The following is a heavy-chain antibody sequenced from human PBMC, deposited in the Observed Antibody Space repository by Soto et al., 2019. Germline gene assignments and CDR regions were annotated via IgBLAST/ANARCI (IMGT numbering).Heavy chain of an antibody. CDR3: ARAYYDFWSGPYSEVGYYYYMDV. V-gene: IGHV3-48*01. J-gene: IGHJ6*03. D-gene: IGHD3-3*01. CDR2: ISSSSSTI. CDR1: GFTFSSYS. Sequence: PGGSLRLSCAASGFTFSSYSMNWVRQAPGKGLEWVSYISSSSSTIYYADSVKGRFTISRDNAKNSLYLQMNSLRAEDTAVYYCARAYYDFWSGPYSEVGYYYYMDVWGKGTTVTVSS.